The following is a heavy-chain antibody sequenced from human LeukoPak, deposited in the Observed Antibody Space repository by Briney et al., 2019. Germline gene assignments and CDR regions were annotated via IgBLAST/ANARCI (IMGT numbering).Heavy chain of an antibody. CDR2: INPNSGCT. J-gene: IGHJ5*02. Sequence: ASVKVSCKASGYTFTGYYMHWVRQAPGQGLEWMGWINPNSGCTNYAQKCPGRVTMTSDTSISTAYLELSRLRSDDTAVYYCARDLRYFDWSDKRDWFDPWGQGTLVTVSS. CDR3: ARDLRYFDWSDKRDWFDP. D-gene: IGHD3-9*01. CDR1: GYTFTGYY. V-gene: IGHV1-2*02.